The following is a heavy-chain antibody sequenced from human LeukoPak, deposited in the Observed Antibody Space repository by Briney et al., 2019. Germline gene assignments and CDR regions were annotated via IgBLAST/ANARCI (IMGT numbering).Heavy chain of an antibody. J-gene: IGHJ3*02. V-gene: IGHV1-8*03. CDR1: GYTFTSYD. Sequence: LAASVTVSCKASGYTFTSYDINWVRQATGQGLEWMGWMNPNSGNTGYAQKFQGRVIITRNTSISTAYMELSSLRSEDTAVYYCARGEILHAFDIWGQGTMVTVSS. D-gene: IGHD2/OR15-2a*01. CDR3: ARGEILHAFDI. CDR2: MNPNSGNT.